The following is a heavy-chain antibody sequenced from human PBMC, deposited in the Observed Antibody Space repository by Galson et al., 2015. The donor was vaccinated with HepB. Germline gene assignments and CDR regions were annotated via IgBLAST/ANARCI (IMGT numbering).Heavy chain of an antibody. CDR3: AKDHSSSWFDY. V-gene: IGHV3-53*05. J-gene: IGHJ5*01. CDR1: GFTVSSNY. D-gene: IGHD6-13*01. Sequence: SLRLSCAASGFTVSSNYMSWVRQAPGKGLEWVSVIYSGGSTYYADSVKGRFTISRDNSKNTLYLQMNSLRAEDTAVYYCAKDHSSSWFDYWGQGTLVTVSS. CDR2: IYSGGST.